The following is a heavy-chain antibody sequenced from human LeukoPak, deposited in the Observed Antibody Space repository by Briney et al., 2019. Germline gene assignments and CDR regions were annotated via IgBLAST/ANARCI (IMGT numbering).Heavy chain of an antibody. Sequence: SETLSLTCAVYGGSLSGYYWSWIRQPPGKGLEWIGEINHSGSTNYNPSLKSRVTISVDTSKNQFSLKLSSVTAADTAVYYCARAATWFDPWGQGTLVTVSS. CDR3: ARAATWFDP. D-gene: IGHD6-25*01. CDR2: INHSGST. J-gene: IGHJ5*02. V-gene: IGHV4-34*01. CDR1: GGSLSGYY.